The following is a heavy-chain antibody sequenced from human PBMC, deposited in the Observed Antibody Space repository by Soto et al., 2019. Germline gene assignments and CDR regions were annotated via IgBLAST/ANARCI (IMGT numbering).Heavy chain of an antibody. Sequence: ASVKVSCKASGYTFTSYGISWVRLAPGQGLEWMGWISAYNGNTNYAQKLQGRVTMTTDTSTSTAYMELRSLRSDDTAVYYCARVTSLYCSGGSCYQGAFDIWGQGTTVTVS. J-gene: IGHJ3*02. V-gene: IGHV1-18*01. CDR2: ISAYNGNT. CDR1: GYTFTSYG. D-gene: IGHD2-15*01. CDR3: ARVTSLYCSGGSCYQGAFDI.